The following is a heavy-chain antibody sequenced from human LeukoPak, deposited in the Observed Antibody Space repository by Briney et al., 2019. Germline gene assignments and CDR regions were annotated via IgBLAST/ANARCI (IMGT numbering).Heavy chain of an antibody. CDR1: GFTFSSYS. D-gene: IGHD6-6*01. Sequence: GGSLRLSCAASGFTFSSYSMNWVRQAPGKGLEWVSSISSSSSYIYYADSVKGRFTISRDNAKNSLYLQINSLRAEDTAVYYCARDRTGIAARYFDYWGEGTVVTVSS. CDR3: ARDRTGIAARYFDY. V-gene: IGHV3-21*01. CDR2: ISSSSSYI. J-gene: IGHJ4*02.